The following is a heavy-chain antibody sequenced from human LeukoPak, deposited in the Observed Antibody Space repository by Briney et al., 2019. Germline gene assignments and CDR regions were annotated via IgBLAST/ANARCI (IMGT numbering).Heavy chain of an antibody. V-gene: IGHV5-51*01. Sequence: GESLQISCKTSGYSFTNYWIGWVRQMPGKGLEWMGIMYPGNSRTKYRPPFQGQVTISVDKSISTAYLQWSSLKASDTAMYYCATFSDGKDSDFDHWGQGTPVTVSS. J-gene: IGHJ4*02. CDR1: GYSFTNYW. CDR3: ATFSDGKDSDFDH. D-gene: IGHD2/OR15-2a*01. CDR2: MYPGNSRT.